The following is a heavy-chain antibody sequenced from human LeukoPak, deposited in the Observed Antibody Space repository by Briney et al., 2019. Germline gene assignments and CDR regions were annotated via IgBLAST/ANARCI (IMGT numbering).Heavy chain of an antibody. CDR1: GYTFTSYY. Sequence: ASVKVSCKASGYTFTSYYMHWVRQATGQGLEWMGIINPSGGSTSYAQKFQGRVTMTRDTSTSTVYMELSSLRSEDTAVYYCARSEGYYGSGSYYWFDPWGQGTLVTVSS. CDR2: INPSGGST. CDR3: ARSEGYYGSGSYYWFDP. D-gene: IGHD3-10*01. J-gene: IGHJ5*02. V-gene: IGHV1-46*01.